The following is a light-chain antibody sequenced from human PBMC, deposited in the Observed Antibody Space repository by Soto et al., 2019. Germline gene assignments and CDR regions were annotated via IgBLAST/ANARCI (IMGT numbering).Light chain of an antibody. Sequence: DVVMTQSPLSLPVTLGQPACISSSSSLSLVFSDGTAYWSWFQQRPGQSPRRLIYKVSSRDSGVPDRFNGSGSVTDFTLKISRVEAENVGVYYCLQGTHSPNTFGQGTKLDIK. CDR3: LQGTHSPNT. V-gene: IGKV2-30*01. CDR1: LSLVFSDGTAY. CDR2: KVS. J-gene: IGKJ2*01.